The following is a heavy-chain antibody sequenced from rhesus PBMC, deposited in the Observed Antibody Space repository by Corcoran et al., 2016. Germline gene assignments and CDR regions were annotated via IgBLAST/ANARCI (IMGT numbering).Heavy chain of an antibody. V-gene: IGHV4-173*01. CDR2: ISGSGGST. CDR1: GGSISSNY. CDR3: ARDYNFWTGYYTGDAFDF. Sequence: QVQLQQWGEGLVKPSETLSLTCAVYGGSISSNYWSWIRQPPGKGLEWIGRISGSGGSTDYNPSLKSRVTISTDTSKNQFSLKLSSVTAADTAVYYCARDYNFWTGYYTGDAFDFWGQGLRVTVSS. J-gene: IGHJ3*01. D-gene: IGHD3-3*01.